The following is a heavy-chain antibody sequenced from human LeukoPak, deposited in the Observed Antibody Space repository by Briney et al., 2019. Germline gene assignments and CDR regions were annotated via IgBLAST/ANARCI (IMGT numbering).Heavy chain of an antibody. CDR1: GGTFSSYA. V-gene: IGHV1-69*05. Sequence: SVKVSCKASGGTFSSYAISWVRQAPGQGLEWMGGIIPIFGTANYAQKFQGRVTITTDESTSTAYMGLSSLRSEDTAVYYCASIAAAGTGYYYYMDVWGKGTTVTVSS. CDR2: IIPIFGTA. CDR3: ASIAAAGTGYYYYMDV. J-gene: IGHJ6*03. D-gene: IGHD6-13*01.